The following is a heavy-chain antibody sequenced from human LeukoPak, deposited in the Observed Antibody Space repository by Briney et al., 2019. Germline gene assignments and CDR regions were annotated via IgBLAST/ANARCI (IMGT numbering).Heavy chain of an antibody. V-gene: IGHV3-48*03. J-gene: IGHJ4*02. CDR3: ARDRLTMIVVNDLDY. Sequence: GGSLRLSCAASGFTFSSYEMNWVRQAPGKGLEWVSYITSSGSTIYYADSVKGRFTISRDNAKNSLYLQMNSLRAEDTAVYYCARDRLTMIVVNDLDYWGQGTLVTVSS. D-gene: IGHD3-22*01. CDR1: GFTFSSYE. CDR2: ITSSGSTI.